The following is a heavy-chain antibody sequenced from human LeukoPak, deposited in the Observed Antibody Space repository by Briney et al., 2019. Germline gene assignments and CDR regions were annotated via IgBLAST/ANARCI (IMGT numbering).Heavy chain of an antibody. V-gene: IGHV3-66*01. J-gene: IGHJ4*02. CDR2: FYSGGST. CDR3: AKVVVVVAATAVPLFDY. CDR1: GFTVSSNY. Sequence: GGSLRLSCAASGFTVSSNYMGWVRQAPGKGLEWVSVFYSGGSTYYADSVKGRFTISRDNSKNTLYLQMNSLRAEDTAVYYCAKVVVVVAATAVPLFDYWGQGTLVTVSS. D-gene: IGHD2-15*01.